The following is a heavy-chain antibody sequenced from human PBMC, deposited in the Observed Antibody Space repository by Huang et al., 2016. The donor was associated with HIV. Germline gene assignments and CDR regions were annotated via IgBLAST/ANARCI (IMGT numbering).Heavy chain of an antibody. D-gene: IGHD3-22*01. CDR3: ARDPVYESSGFMDFDY. CDR1: GYTFTNYG. CDR2: ISVYNDNT. J-gene: IGHJ4*02. Sequence: QVQLVQSGAEVKKPGASVKVSCRTSGYTFTNYGITWLRQATGQGLEWKGWISVYNDNTNYAQKYQGRVTMTTDTSTNTAYMELRSLRSDDTAVYFCARDPVYESSGFMDFDYWGQGTLVTVSS. V-gene: IGHV1-18*04.